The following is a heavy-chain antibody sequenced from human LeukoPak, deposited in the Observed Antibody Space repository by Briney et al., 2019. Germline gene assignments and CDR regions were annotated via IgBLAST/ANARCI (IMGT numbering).Heavy chain of an antibody. Sequence: PSETLSLTCTVSGDSVSSYYWSWIRQPPGKGLEWIGYIYYSGSTNYNPSLKSRVTISLDTSKNQVSLNLSSVTAADTAVYYCARPAERGYSYGLDFWGPGTMVTVSS. CDR1: GDSVSSYY. D-gene: IGHD5-18*01. V-gene: IGHV4-59*02. J-gene: IGHJ3*01. CDR2: IYYSGST. CDR3: ARPAERGYSYGLDF.